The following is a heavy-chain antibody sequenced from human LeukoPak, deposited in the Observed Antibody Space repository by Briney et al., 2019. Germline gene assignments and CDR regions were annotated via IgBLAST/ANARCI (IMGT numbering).Heavy chain of an antibody. D-gene: IGHD6-13*01. CDR1: GYTFTSYT. CDR3: ARDKWSSSWPSGSALGY. V-gene: IGHV1-3*04. CDR2: INTGNGNT. J-gene: IGHJ4*02. Sequence: GASVKVSCKASGYTFTSYTIHWVRQAPGQRLEWMGWINTGNGNTEYSQKFQGRVTVTTDTSASTAYMELSSLRSEDTAVYYCARDKWSSSWPSGSALGYWGQGTLVTVSS.